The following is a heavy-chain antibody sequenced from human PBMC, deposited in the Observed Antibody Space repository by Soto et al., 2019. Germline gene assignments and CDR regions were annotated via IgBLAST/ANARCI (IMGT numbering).Heavy chain of an antibody. CDR1: GGTFSSYA. CDR2: IIPIFGTA. D-gene: IGHD6-6*01. V-gene: IGHV1-69*01. J-gene: IGHJ6*02. Sequence: QVQLVQSGAEVKKPGSSVKVSCKASGGTFSSYAISWVRQAPGQGLEWMGGIIPIFGTANYAQKFQGRVTITADESTSTAYMELSSLRYADTAVYYCARKSSSAAKGDYYYGMDVWGQGTTVTVSS. CDR3: ARKSSSAAKGDYYYGMDV.